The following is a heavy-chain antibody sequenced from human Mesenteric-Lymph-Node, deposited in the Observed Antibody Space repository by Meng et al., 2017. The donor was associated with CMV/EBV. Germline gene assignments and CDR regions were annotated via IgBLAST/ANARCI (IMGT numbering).Heavy chain of an antibody. CDR3: ARDAWRYCSSTSCYEGYYYYGMDV. CDR2: LYTFGTT. J-gene: IGHJ6*02. V-gene: IGHV3-66*03. Sequence: GGSLRLSCAASGLSVSDNYMSWVRQAPGKGLEWVAGLYTFGTTSYADSVKGRFTFSRDNSKNTLYLQMNSLRAEDTAVYYCARDAWRYCSSTSCYEGYYYYGMDVWGQGTTVTVSS. CDR1: GLSVSDNY. D-gene: IGHD2-2*01.